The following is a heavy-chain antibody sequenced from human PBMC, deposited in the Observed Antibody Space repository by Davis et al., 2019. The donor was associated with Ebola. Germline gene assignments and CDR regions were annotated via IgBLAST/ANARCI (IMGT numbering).Heavy chain of an antibody. Sequence: ETLSLTCTVSGGSIVGYHWSWVRQAPGKGLEWVSGIDGSGGSPSYADSVKGRFTVSRDNSKNTLFLQMNSLRAEDTAVYYCAKDSNWESGYWGQGTLVTVSS. J-gene: IGHJ4*02. CDR3: AKDSNWESGY. V-gene: IGHV3-23*01. CDR1: GGSIVGYH. CDR2: IDGSGGSP. D-gene: IGHD7-27*01.